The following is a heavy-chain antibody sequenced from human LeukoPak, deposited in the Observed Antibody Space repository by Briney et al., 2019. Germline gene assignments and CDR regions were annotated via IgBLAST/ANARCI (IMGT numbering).Heavy chain of an antibody. D-gene: IGHD2-15*01. Sequence: SVKVSCKASGGTFSSYAISWVRQAPGQGLEWMGGIIPIFGTANYAQKFQGRVTITADESTSTAYMELSSLRSEDTAMYYCARVRSPYCSGGSCYLDAFDIWGQGTMVTVSS. CDR2: IIPIFGTA. V-gene: IGHV1-69*01. CDR1: GGTFSSYA. CDR3: ARVRSPYCSGGSCYLDAFDI. J-gene: IGHJ3*02.